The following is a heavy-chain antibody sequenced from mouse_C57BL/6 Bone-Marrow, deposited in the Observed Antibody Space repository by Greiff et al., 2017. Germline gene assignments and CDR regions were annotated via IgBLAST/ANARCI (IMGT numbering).Heavy chain of an antibody. V-gene: IGHV1-64*01. D-gene: IGHD1-1*01. CDR1: GYTFTSYW. CDR3: ARWAYGSPDY. J-gene: IGHJ2*01. Sequence: QVQLQQPGAELVKPGASVKLSCKASGYTFTSYWMPWVKPRPGQGLEWIGMIHPNSGSNNYNEKFKSKATLTVDKSSSTAYMKLGSLTSEDSAVYYCARWAYGSPDYWGQGTTLTVSS. CDR2: IHPNSGSN.